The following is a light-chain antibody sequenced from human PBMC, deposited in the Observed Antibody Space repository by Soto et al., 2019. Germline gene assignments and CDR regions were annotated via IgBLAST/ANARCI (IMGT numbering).Light chain of an antibody. CDR1: SSDVGTYNR. CDR3: SSYTTSSTFVI. CDR2: EVT. J-gene: IGLJ2*01. Sequence: QSALTKPPSVSGSPGQSVTISCTGTSSDVGTYNRVSWYQQSPGTGPKLMIYEVTNRPSGVPDRFSGSKSGNTASLTISGLQADDEDDYYCSSYTTSSTFVIFGGGTKLTVL. V-gene: IGLV2-18*02.